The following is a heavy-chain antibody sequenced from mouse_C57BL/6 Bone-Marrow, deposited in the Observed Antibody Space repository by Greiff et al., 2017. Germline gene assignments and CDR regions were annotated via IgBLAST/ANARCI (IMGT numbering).Heavy chain of an antibody. J-gene: IGHJ2*01. CDR3: TREGPYYYEY. V-gene: IGHV1-5*01. Sequence: EVQLQQSGTVLARPGASVKMSCKTSGYTFTSYWMHWVKQRPGQGLEWIGAIYPGTSDTSYNQKFKGKAKLAAVTSDSTAYMSRSSPTNDDSAVYYCTREGPYYYEYWGQGTTLTVSS. CDR2: IYPGTSDT. CDR1: GYTFTSYW. D-gene: IGHD1-1*01.